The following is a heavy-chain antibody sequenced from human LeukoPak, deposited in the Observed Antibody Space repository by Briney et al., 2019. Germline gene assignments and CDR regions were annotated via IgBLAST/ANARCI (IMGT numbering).Heavy chain of an antibody. J-gene: IGHJ4*02. CDR2: INHSGST. V-gene: IGHV4-34*01. D-gene: IGHD2-21*01. Sequence: SETLSLTCAVYGGSFSGYYWSWIRQPPGKGLEWIGEINHSGSTNYKPSLKSRVTISVDTSKNQFSLKLSSVTAADTAVYYCARDLEGHFGGFYFDYWGQGTLVTVSS. CDR1: GGSFSGYY. CDR3: ARDLEGHFGGFYFDY.